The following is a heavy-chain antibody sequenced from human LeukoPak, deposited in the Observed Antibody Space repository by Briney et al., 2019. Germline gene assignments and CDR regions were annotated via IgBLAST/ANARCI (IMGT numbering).Heavy chain of an antibody. D-gene: IGHD3-10*01. Sequence: ASVKVSCKASGYTFTSYYMHWVRQAPGQGLEWMGIINPGGDSTNFAQNFQGRVTLTRDTSTSTVYMELSSLSSEDTAIYYCARTLSGSGISYWGQRTLVIVSS. CDR2: INPGGDST. J-gene: IGHJ4*02. CDR1: GYTFTSYY. V-gene: IGHV1-46*01. CDR3: ARTLSGSGISY.